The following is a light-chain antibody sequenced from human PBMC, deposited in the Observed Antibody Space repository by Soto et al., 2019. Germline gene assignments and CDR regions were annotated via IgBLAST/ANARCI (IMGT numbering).Light chain of an antibody. Sequence: DIVMTQFPLSLPVTPGEPASISCRSSQSLLHSNGYNYVERYLQKPGQSPQLLIYWGSNRASGVPDRFSGRGSGTEFTLKISRVEGEDGGIYYCMQVLKTVTFGQGTRLEIK. V-gene: IGKV2-28*01. J-gene: IGKJ5*01. CDR2: WGS. CDR3: MQVLKTVT. CDR1: QSLLHSNGYNY.